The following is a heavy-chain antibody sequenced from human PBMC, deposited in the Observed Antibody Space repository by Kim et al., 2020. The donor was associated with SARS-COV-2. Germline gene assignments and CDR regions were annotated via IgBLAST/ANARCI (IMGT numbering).Heavy chain of an antibody. J-gene: IGHJ4*02. Sequence: YYADSVKGRFTISRDNSKNTLYLQMNSLRAEDTAVYYCARDSAVAGSKDYWGQGTLVTVSS. CDR3: ARDSAVAGSKDY. V-gene: IGHV3-30*01. D-gene: IGHD6-19*01.